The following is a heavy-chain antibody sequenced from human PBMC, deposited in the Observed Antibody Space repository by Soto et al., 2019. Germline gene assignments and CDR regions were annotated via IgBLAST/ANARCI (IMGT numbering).Heavy chain of an antibody. Sequence: QVQLQESGPGLVKPSQTLSLTCTVSGGSISSGGYYWSWIRQHPGKGLEWIGYIYYSGSTYYNPSRKSRVTISVDTSKNQFSLKLSSVTAADTAVYYCARVDIVVVPAAIGVWGQGTTVTVSS. J-gene: IGHJ6*02. V-gene: IGHV4-31*03. CDR2: IYYSGST. CDR1: GGSISSGGYY. CDR3: ARVDIVVVPAAIGV. D-gene: IGHD2-2*01.